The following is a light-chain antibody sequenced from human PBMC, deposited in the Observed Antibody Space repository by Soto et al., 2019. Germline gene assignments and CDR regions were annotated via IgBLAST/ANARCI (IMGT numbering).Light chain of an antibody. CDR1: SRDVGGYNY. CDR2: EVS. V-gene: IGLV2-8*01. J-gene: IGLJ1*01. CDR3: YSYAGGNNV. Sequence: QSVLTQPPSASGSLGQSVTIPCTGTSRDVGGYNYVSWYQQHPGKAPKLMIYEVSKRPSGVPDRFSGSKSGSTASLTVSGLQAEDEADYYCYSYAGGNNVFGTGTKVTVL.